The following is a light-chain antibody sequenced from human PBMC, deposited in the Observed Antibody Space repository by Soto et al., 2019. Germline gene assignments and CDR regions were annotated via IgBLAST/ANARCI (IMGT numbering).Light chain of an antibody. CDR2: SNS. V-gene: IGLV1-44*01. Sequence: QSVLTQPPSASGTPGQRVSFSCSGSTSNIGSNTVNWYQQLAGTAPKILIYSNSQRPSGVPERFSGSKSGTSASLAISGLQSEDEAGYYCSTWDDSLNGWVFGGGTKLTVL. J-gene: IGLJ3*02. CDR3: STWDDSLNGWV. CDR1: TSNIGSNT.